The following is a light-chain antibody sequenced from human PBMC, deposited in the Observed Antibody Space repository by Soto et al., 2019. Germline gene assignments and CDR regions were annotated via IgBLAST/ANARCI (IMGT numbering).Light chain of an antibody. V-gene: IGKV1-5*01. J-gene: IGKJ1*01. CDR3: QQYNSYWRT. CDR1: QSISSW. Sequence: DIQMTQSPSTLSASVGDRVTITCRASQSISSWLAWYQQKPGKAPKLLIYDASNLESGVPSRFSGSGSGTEFTLTISSLQPDDFATYYCQQYNSYWRTFGQGTKVEIK. CDR2: DAS.